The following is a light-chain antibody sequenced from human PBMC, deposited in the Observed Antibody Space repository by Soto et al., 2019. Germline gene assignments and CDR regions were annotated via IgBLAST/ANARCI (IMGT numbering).Light chain of an antibody. CDR1: QDIRKY. CDR3: QQYDSPPFT. J-gene: IGKJ5*01. CDR2: DVA. Sequence: DIQMTQSPSSLSASVGDRVTITCQASQDIRKYLNWYQQKPGNAPKLLIYDVANLETGVPPRFSGSESGTDFNITISSLEPEDIETYYCQQYDSPPFTFGQGTRLDIK. V-gene: IGKV1-33*01.